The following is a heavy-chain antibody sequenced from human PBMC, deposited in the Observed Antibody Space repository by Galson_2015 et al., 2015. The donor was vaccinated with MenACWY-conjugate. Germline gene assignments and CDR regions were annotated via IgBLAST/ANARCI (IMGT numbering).Heavy chain of an antibody. D-gene: IGHD6-19*01. Sequence: PALVKPTQTLTLTCTVSGFSLSNARMGVSWIRQPPGKALEWLAHIFSHDEKSYSTSLKSRLTISKDTSKSQVVLTMTNMDPVDTATYYCARILQRHSSGWYAGGGYYFDYWGQGTLVTVSS. J-gene: IGHJ4*02. CDR1: GFSLSNARMG. V-gene: IGHV2-26*01. CDR3: ARILQRHSSGWYAGGGYYFDY. CDR2: IFSHDEK.